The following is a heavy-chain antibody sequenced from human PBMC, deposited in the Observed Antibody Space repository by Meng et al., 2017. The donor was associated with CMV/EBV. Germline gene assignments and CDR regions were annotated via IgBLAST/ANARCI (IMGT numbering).Heavy chain of an antibody. J-gene: IGHJ4*02. CDR3: AREGSGLNYFDY. CDR2: ISYDGSNK. D-gene: IGHD3-10*01. Sequence: GESLKISCAASGFTFSSYAMHWVRQAPGKGLEWVAVISYDGSNKYYADSVKGRFTISRDNSKNTLYLQMNSLRAEDTAVYYCAREGSGLNYFDYWGQGTLVTVSS. V-gene: IGHV3-30-3*01. CDR1: GFTFSSYA.